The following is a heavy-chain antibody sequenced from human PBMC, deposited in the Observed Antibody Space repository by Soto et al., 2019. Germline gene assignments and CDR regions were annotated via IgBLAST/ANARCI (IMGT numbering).Heavy chain of an antibody. V-gene: IGHV3-30*18. CDR3: AKGHPTDDYHGTGSIFYYYYAMDV. J-gene: IGHJ6*02. CDR2: MSYDRSNK. D-gene: IGHD3-10*01. CDR1: GFIFSSYG. Sequence: QVLLVESGGGVVQPGRSLRLSCAASGFIFSSYGMHWVRQAPGKGLEWVAVMSYDRSNKYYADSVKGRFTISRDNSKNTLSLHMTRLRNEDTAIYYCAKGHPTDDYHGTGSIFYYYYAMDVWAQGTTVTVSS.